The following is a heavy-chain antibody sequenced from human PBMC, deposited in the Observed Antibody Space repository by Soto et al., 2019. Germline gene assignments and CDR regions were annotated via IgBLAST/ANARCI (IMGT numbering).Heavy chain of an antibody. D-gene: IGHD1-26*01. V-gene: IGHV4-4*02. CDR1: GASITTRSDAW. CDR3: ATMVGAPLVDY. Sequence: QVQLQESGPGLVKPSGTLSLTCTVSGASITTRSDAWWSWVRQPPGKGLEWIGDIYHSGSSNYNPPPKCPVTIAVDTSTNQFSLRLRSVPAAATAVYSCATMVGAPLVDYWGQGTLVTVSS. J-gene: IGHJ4*02. CDR2: IYHSGSS.